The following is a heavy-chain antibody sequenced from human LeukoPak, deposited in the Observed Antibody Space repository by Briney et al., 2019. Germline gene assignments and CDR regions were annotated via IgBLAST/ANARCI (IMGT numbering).Heavy chain of an antibody. D-gene: IGHD5-18*01. CDR3: ARDRRGYSYCYFDY. CDR1: GYTFTSYG. CDR2: ISAYNGNT. J-gene: IGHJ4*02. Sequence: GASVKVSCKASGYTFTSYGISWVRQAPGQGLEWMGWISAYNGNTNYAQKLQGRVTMTTDTSTSTAYMELRSLRSDDAAVYYWARDRRGYSYCYFDYWGQGTLVTVSS. V-gene: IGHV1-18*01.